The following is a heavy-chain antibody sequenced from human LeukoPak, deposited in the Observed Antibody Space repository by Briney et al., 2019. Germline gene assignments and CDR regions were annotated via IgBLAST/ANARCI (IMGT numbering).Heavy chain of an antibody. V-gene: IGHV3-48*03. CDR1: EFTFSSYE. J-gene: IGHJ4*02. CDR2: ISSSGSTI. CDR3: ARVFHISPYYDSSGYYEG. Sequence: GGSLRLSCAASEFTFSSYEMNWVRQAPGKGLEWVSYISSSGSTIYYADSVKGRFTISRDNPKNSLYLQMNSLRAEDTAVYYCARVFHISPYYDSSGYYEGWGQGTLVTVSS. D-gene: IGHD3-22*01.